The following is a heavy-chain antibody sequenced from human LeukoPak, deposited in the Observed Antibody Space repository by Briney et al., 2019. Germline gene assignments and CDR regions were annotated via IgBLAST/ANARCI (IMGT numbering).Heavy chain of an antibody. CDR1: GYTFTSYD. Sequence: ASVKVSCKASGYTFTSYDINWVRQATGQGLEWMGWMNPNSGNTGYAQKFQGRVTMTRSTSISTAYMELSSLRSEDTAVYYCARGAFSSSWNYHYGMDVWGQGTTVTVSS. V-gene: IGHV1-8*01. J-gene: IGHJ6*02. CDR2: MNPNSGNT. CDR3: ARGAFSSSWNYHYGMDV. D-gene: IGHD6-13*01.